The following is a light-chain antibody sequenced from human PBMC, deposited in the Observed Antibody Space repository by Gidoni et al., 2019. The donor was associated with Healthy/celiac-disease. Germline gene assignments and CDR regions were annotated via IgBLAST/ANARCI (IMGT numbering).Light chain of an antibody. Sequence: EIVLTQSPGTLSLSPGERATLSCRASQSVSSSYLAWYQQKPGQAPRLLIYGASSRATGIPDRFSSSGSGTDFTLTISRLEPEDFAVYYCQQYGSRPGFTFGPGTKVDIK. J-gene: IGKJ3*01. CDR2: GAS. CDR3: QQYGSRPGFT. V-gene: IGKV3-20*01. CDR1: QSVSSSY.